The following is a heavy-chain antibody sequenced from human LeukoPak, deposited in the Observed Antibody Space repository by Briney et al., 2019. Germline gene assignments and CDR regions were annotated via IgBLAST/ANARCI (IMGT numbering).Heavy chain of an antibody. V-gene: IGHV1-18*01. CDR1: GGTFSSYG. Sequence: ASVKVSCKASGGTFSSYGISWVRQAPGQGLEWMGWISAYNGNTNYAQKLQGRVTMTTDTSTSTAYMELRSLRSDDTAVYYCARFCSGGSCYAPNYYYGMDVWGQGTTVTVSS. J-gene: IGHJ6*02. D-gene: IGHD2-15*01. CDR2: ISAYNGNT. CDR3: ARFCSGGSCYAPNYYYGMDV.